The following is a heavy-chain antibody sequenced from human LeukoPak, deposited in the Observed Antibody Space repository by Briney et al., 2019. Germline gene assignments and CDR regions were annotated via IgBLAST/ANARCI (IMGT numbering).Heavy chain of an antibody. J-gene: IGHJ4*02. CDR1: GGSISSSNW. CDR3: ARVGYDILTGYYTVDY. D-gene: IGHD3-9*01. CDR2: IYHSGST. Sequence: PSGTLSLTCAVSGGSISSSNWWSWVRQPPGKGLEWIGEIYHSGSTNYNPSLKSRDTISVDKSKNQFSLKLSSVTAADTAVYYCARVGYDILTGYYTVDYWGQGTLVTVSS. V-gene: IGHV4-4*02.